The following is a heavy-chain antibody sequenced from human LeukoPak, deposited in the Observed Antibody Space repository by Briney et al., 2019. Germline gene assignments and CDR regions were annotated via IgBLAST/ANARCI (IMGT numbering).Heavy chain of an antibody. CDR3: ARDSGSYYDRLDC. CDR1: GFAFSDYS. J-gene: IGHJ4*02. CDR2: ISVSGATV. Sequence: PGGSLRLSCSASGFAFSDYSLNWVRRAPGKGLEWVSYISVSGATVYYADSVKGRFTISRDNARNSLYLQMNSLRAEDTAVYYCARDSGSYYDRLDCWGQGTLVTVSS. V-gene: IGHV3-48*01. D-gene: IGHD3-22*01.